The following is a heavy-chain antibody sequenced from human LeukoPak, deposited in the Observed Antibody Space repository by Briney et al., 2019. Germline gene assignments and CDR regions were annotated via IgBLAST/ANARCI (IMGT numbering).Heavy chain of an antibody. CDR1: GGSISSSTYY. V-gene: IGHV4-39*01. J-gene: IGHJ4*02. D-gene: IGHD4-17*01. CDR3: AREVTTVHFDY. CDR2: IYYTGST. Sequence: PSETLSLTCTVSGGSISSSTYYWGWIRQPPGKGLEWIGSIYYTGSTYYNPSLKSRLALSVDTSKNQFSLKLSSVTAADTAVYYCAREVTTVHFDYWGQGTLVTVSS.